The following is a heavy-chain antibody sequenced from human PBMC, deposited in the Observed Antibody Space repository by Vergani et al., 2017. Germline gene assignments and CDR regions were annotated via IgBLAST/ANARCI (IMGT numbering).Heavy chain of an antibody. D-gene: IGHD5-24*01. J-gene: IGHJ3*02. CDR3: AKGLPYVGWLQSGDAFDI. Sequence: VQLVESGGGVVQPGRSLRPSCAASGFTFSSFAMSWVRQAPGQGLEWVSAISGSGGSTYYADSVKGRVTISRDNSNNTLYLQMNSLRAEDTAVYYGAKGLPYVGWLQSGDAFDIWGQGTMVTVSS. CDR2: ISGSGGST. CDR1: GFTFSSFA. V-gene: IGHV3-23*04.